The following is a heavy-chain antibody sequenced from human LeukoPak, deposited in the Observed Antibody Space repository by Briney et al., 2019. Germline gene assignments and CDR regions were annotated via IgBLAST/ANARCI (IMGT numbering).Heavy chain of an antibody. CDR2: INHSGST. CDR1: GGSFSGYY. J-gene: IGHJ3*02. D-gene: IGHD3-9*01. V-gene: IGHV4-34*01. Sequence: SETLSLTCAVYGGSFSGYYWSWIRQPPGKGLEWIGEINHSGSTNYNPSLKSRVTISVDTSVNQFSLKLSSVTAADTAVYYCARGSQYYDILTGSRSGDAFDIWGQGTMVTVSS. CDR3: ARGSQYYDILTGSRSGDAFDI.